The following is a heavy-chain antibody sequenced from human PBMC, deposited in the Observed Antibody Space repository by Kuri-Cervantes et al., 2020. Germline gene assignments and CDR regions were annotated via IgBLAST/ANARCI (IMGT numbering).Heavy chain of an antibody. J-gene: IGHJ4*02. Sequence: ASVKVSCKASGGTFSSYTISWVRQAPEQGLEWMGWINPNSGGTNYAQKFQGRVTMTRDTSISTAYMELSRLRSDDTAVYYCARDRSSWLLDYWGQGTLVTVSS. V-gene: IGHV1-2*02. CDR3: ARDRSSWLLDY. CDR2: INPNSGGT. D-gene: IGHD6-13*01. CDR1: GGTFSSYT.